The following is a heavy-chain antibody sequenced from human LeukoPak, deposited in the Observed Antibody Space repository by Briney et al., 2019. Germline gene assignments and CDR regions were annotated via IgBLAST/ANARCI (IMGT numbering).Heavy chain of an antibody. Sequence: ASVKVSFKSSGYTFTSYGISWVRQARGQGLEWMGWISAYNGNTNYAQKLQGRVTMTTDTSTSTAYMELRSLRSDDAAVYYCARTVPAATKAGDYWGQGTLVTVSS. CDR2: ISAYNGNT. CDR1: GYTFTSYG. V-gene: IGHV1-18*04. D-gene: IGHD2-2*01. J-gene: IGHJ4*02. CDR3: ARTVPAATKAGDY.